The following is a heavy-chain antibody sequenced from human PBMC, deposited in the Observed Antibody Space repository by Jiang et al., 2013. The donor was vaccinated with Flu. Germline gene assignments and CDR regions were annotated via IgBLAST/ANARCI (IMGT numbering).Heavy chain of an antibody. D-gene: IGHD1-14*01. Sequence: RVTISVDTSNNQFSLRLSSVTAADTAVYYCARDNLYYYYMDVWGKGTTVTVSS. J-gene: IGHJ6*03. CDR3: ARDNLYYYYMDV. V-gene: IGHV4-30-2*04.